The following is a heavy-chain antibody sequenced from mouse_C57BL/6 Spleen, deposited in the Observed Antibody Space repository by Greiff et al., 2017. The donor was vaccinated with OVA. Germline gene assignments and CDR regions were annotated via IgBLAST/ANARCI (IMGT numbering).Heavy chain of an antibody. Sequence: QVQLQQSGPELVKPGASVKISCKASGYAFSSSWMNWVKQRPGKGLEWIGRIYPGDGDTNYNGKFKGKATLTADKSSSTAYMQLSSLTSEDSAVYFCASPGSSYGWYFDVWGTGTTVTVSS. CDR1: GYAFSSSW. D-gene: IGHD1-1*01. CDR2: IYPGDGDT. J-gene: IGHJ1*03. V-gene: IGHV1-82*01. CDR3: ASPGSSYGWYFDV.